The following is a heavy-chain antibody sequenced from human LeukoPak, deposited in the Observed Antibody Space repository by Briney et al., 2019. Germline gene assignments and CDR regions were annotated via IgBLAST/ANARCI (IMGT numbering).Heavy chain of an antibody. CDR2: IIPILGIA. D-gene: IGHD3-10*01. CDR1: GYTFTDYY. J-gene: IGHJ4*02. V-gene: IGHV1-69*02. CDR3: ARGPYGSGSYYKAEGGFDY. Sequence: ASVKVSCKASGYTFTDYYIHWVRQAPGQGLEWMGRIIPILGIANYAQKFQGRVTITADKSTSTAYMELSSLRSEDTAVYYCARGPYGSGSYYKAEGGFDYWGQGTLVTVSS.